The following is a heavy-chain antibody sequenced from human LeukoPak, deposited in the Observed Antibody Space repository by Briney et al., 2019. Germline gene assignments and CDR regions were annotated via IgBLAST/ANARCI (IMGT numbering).Heavy chain of an antibody. Sequence: SETLSLTCTVSGGSISSSSYYWGWIRQPPGKGQEWIGSMSIYYSGSTYYNPSLKSRVTISVDTSKNQFSLKLSSVTAEDTAVYYCARHPSPLITIFFDYWGQGTLVTVSS. CDR3: ARHPSPLITIFFDY. J-gene: IGHJ4*02. V-gene: IGHV4-39*01. CDR2: MSIYYSGST. CDR1: GGSISSSSYY. D-gene: IGHD3-9*01.